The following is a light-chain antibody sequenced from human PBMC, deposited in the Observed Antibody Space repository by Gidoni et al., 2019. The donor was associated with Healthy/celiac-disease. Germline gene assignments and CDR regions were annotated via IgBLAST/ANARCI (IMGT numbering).Light chain of an antibody. CDR1: QCVSSN. CDR3: QQYNNWPPYT. J-gene: IGKJ2*01. CDR2: GAS. V-gene: IGKV3-15*01. Sequence: EMVMKQSPATLSVAPGERATLSCRASQCVSSNLAWYQQKPGQAPRLLISGASPRATGIPARFSGSGSGTEFTLTISSLQSEDFAVYYCQQYNNWPPYTFGQGTKLEIK.